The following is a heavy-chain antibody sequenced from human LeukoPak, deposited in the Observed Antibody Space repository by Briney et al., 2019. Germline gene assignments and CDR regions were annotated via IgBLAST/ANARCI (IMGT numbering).Heavy chain of an antibody. J-gene: IGHJ4*02. CDR3: ARDSGSMVRGVSVDY. D-gene: IGHD3-10*01. CDR2: ISSSSSYI. CDR1: GFTFSSYN. Sequence: PGGSLRLSCAASGFTFSSYNMNWVRQAPGKGLEWVSSISSSSSYIYYADSVKGRFTISRDNAKNSLYLQMNSLRAEDTAVYYCARDSGSMVRGVSVDYWGQGTLVTVSS. V-gene: IGHV3-21*01.